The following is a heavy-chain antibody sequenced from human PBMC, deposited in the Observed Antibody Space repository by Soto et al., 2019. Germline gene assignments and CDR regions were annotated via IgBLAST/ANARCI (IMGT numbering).Heavy chain of an antibody. V-gene: IGHV4-4*02. CDR3: ARDQQAAGMDV. Sequence: TSETLSLTCAVSGGSISSGNWWSWVRQPTGKELEWIGEIFHSGSTNYNPSLKSRVTISVDKSKNQFSLMLTSVTAADTAVYYCARDQQAAGMDVWGQGTTVTVSS. CDR2: IFHSGST. CDR1: GGSISSGNW. J-gene: IGHJ6*02.